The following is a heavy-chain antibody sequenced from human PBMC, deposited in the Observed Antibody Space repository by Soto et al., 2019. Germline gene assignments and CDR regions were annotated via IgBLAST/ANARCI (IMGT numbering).Heavy chain of an antibody. CDR2: MNEDGGTT. J-gene: IGHJ6*02. V-gene: IGHV3-74*01. CDR1: GFTFSSYW. D-gene: IGHD3-10*01. CDR3: ASDLSGRADV. Sequence: GGSLRLSCAASGFTFSSYWMHWVRQAPGRGLVWVSRMNEDGGTTDYADSVKGRFTISRDNAKNTLYLQMNSLRVEDAAVYYCASDLSGRADVWGQGTTVTVSS.